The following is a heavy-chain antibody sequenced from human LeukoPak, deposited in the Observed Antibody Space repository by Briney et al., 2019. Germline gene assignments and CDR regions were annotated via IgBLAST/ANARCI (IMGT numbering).Heavy chain of an antibody. CDR2: ISYDGSNK. CDR1: GFTFSSYA. CDR3: ARAPGTTGYLDY. J-gene: IGHJ4*02. D-gene: IGHD3-9*01. Sequence: GGSLRLSCAASGFTFSSYAMHWVRQAPGKGLEWVAAISYDGSNKYYADSVKGRFTISRDNSKNTLYLQMNSLRADDTSKYYCARAPGTTGYLDYWGQGTLVTVSS. V-gene: IGHV3-30-3*01.